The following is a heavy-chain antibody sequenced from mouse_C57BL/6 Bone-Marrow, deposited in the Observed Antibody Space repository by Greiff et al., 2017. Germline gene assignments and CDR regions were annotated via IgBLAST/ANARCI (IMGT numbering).Heavy chain of an antibody. CDR3: ARSYDYDDYTMDY. D-gene: IGHD2-4*01. CDR1: GYTFTNYW. Sequence: QVQLQQPGAELVKPGASVKLSCKASGYTFTNYWMHWVKQRPGQGLEWIGMMHPNGGSPDYNEKFKSGATLSVDKSSRTAYMELSSLTSEDSAVYYWARSYDYDDYTMDYWGQGTSVTVSS. J-gene: IGHJ4*01. CDR2: MHPNGGSP. V-gene: IGHV1-64*01.